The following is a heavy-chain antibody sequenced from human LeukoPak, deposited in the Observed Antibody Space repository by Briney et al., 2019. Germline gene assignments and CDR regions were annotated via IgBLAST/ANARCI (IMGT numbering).Heavy chain of an antibody. V-gene: IGHV4-59*02. J-gene: IGHJ4*02. CDR2: IYYSGAT. CDR3: ARNLIPEQLVLNF. CDR1: GGSVSGSY. Sequence: SETLSLTCTVSGGSVSGSYWSWVRQSPGKGLEWIGYIYYSGATNYNPSLKSRVTMSVDTSKNQFSLNLRSVTPEDTAVYYCARNLIPEQLVLNFWGQGTLVTVSS. D-gene: IGHD6-13*01.